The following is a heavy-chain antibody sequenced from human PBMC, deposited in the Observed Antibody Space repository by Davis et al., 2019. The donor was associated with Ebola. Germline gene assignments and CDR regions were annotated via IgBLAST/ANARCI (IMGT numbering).Heavy chain of an antibody. J-gene: IGHJ4*02. CDR3: AIPDCSGANCYSVYIKN. CDR2: IWYDGSRK. Sequence: PGGSLRLSCAASGFTFSSYWMHRVRQAPDKGLEWVAVIWYDGSRKYYGDSVKGRFTISRDNSNNLLYLQMNSLRAEDTAVYYCAIPDCSGANCYSVYIKNWGQGTLVTVAS. V-gene: IGHV3-33*08. CDR1: GFTFSSYW. D-gene: IGHD2-15*01.